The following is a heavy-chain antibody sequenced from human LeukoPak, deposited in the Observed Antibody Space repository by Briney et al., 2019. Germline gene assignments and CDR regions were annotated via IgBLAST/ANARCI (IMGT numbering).Heavy chain of an antibody. CDR1: GGSISTYY. J-gene: IGHJ4*02. CDR3: ARFGITVVRGGKYYFDY. CDR2: IYYSGAT. V-gene: IGHV4-59*08. D-gene: IGHD3-10*01. Sequence: SETLSLTCTVSGGSISTYYWSWIRQPPGKGLEWIGHIYYSGATKYNPSLKSRITTSVDTSKNQFSLMLSSVTAADTAVYYCARFGITVVRGGKYYFDYWGQGTLVTVSS.